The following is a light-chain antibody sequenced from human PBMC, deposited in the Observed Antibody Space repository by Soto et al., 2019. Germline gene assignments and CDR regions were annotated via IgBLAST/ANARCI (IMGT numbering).Light chain of an antibody. CDR2: DAS. J-gene: IGKJ4*01. CDR3: QQRSNWPPFT. CDR1: QSVSSY. Sequence: IVLTQAKATLSLSPVDRARLCCRSSQSVSSYLGWYQQKPGQAPRLLIYDASNRATGIPARFSGSGSGTDFTLTISSLEPEDFAVYYCQQRSNWPPFTFGGGTKVDIK. V-gene: IGKV3-11*01.